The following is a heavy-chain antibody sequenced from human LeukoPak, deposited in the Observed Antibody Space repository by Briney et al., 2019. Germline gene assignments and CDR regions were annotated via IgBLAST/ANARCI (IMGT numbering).Heavy chain of an antibody. J-gene: IGHJ3*02. Sequence: AASVKVSCKASGYTFTTYYMHWVRQAPGQGLEWMGWINPNSGGTNYAQKFQGRVTMTRDTSISTAYMELSRLRSDDTAVYYCARVGQTGANAFDIWGQGTMVTVSS. CDR3: ARVGQTGANAFDI. D-gene: IGHD7-27*01. V-gene: IGHV1-2*02. CDR1: GYTFTTYY. CDR2: INPNSGGT.